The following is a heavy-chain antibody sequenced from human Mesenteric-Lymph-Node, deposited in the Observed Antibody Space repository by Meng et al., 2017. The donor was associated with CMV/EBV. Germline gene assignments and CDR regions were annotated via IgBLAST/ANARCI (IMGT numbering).Heavy chain of an antibody. D-gene: IGHD3-3*01. CDR2: ISHDGNRK. J-gene: IGHJ4*02. V-gene: IGHV3-30*15. CDR1: GFPLKSYA. Sequence: GGSLRLSCAASGFPLKSYAMDWVRQAPGKGLEWVAAISHDGNRKYYADSVRGRFTIFRDNSENTLSLQMRNLRSEDTALYYCARGTFLEWFSSNSDPFKVWGQGTLVTVSS. CDR3: ARGTFLEWFSSNSDPFKV.